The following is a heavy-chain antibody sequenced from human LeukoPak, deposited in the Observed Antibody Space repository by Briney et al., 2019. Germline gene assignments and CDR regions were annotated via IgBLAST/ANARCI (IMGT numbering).Heavy chain of an antibody. V-gene: IGHV3-23*01. J-gene: IGHJ4*02. CDR2: ISGSGGST. Sequence: GGSLRLSCAASGFTFSSYAMSWVRQAPGKGLEWVSAISGSGGSTYYADSVKGRFTISRDNAKSTLYLQMNSLRGEDTAVYYCAKTTVADYFDYWGQGTLVTVSS. CDR1: GFTFSSYA. CDR3: AKTTVADYFDY. D-gene: IGHD6-19*01.